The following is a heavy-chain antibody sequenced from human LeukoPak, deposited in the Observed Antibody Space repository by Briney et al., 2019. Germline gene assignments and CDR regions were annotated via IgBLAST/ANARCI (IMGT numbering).Heavy chain of an antibody. Sequence: GGSLRLSCAAFAFIFEDYAMHWVRQAPGKGLEWVSLITWDGSSTYYADSVKGRFTISRDNSKNSLYLQMNSLRTDDSALYYCAKDMRDTSGSLPDFWGQGTLVTVSS. CDR3: AKDMRDTSGSLPDF. V-gene: IGHV3-43D*03. J-gene: IGHJ4*02. CDR2: ITWDGSST. D-gene: IGHD3-10*01. CDR1: AFIFEDYA.